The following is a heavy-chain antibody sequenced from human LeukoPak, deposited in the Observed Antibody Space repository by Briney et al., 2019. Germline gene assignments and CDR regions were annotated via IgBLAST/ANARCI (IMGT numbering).Heavy chain of an antibody. CDR2: ISSSGGTI. D-gene: IGHD5-24*01. Sequence: GGSLRLSCAASGFTFSDYYMSWIRQAPGKGLEWVSYISSSGGTIYYADSVKGRFTISRDNAKNSLYLQMNSLRAEATAVYYCARALPRWLQFPYYYYGMDVWGQGTTVTVSS. V-gene: IGHV3-11*01. CDR3: ARALPRWLQFPYYYYGMDV. CDR1: GFTFSDYY. J-gene: IGHJ6*02.